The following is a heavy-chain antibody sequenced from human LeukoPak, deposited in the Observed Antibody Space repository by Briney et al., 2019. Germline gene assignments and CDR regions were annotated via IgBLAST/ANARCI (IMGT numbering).Heavy chain of an antibody. CDR1: GFTFSNYW. V-gene: IGHV3-74*01. CDR3: ARDGLEGIAARRGHYYYYYMDV. J-gene: IGHJ6*03. Sequence: PGGSLRLSCAASGFTFSNYWMHWVRQAPGKGLVWVSRINSDGINTSYADSVKGRFTISRDNAKNTLNLQMNSLRAEDTAVYYCARDGLEGIAARRGHYYYYYMDVWGKGTTVTVSS. D-gene: IGHD6-6*01. CDR2: INSDGINT.